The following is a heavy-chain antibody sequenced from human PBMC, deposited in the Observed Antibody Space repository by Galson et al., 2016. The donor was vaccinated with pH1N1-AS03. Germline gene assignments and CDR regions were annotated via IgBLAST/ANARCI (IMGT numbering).Heavy chain of an antibody. V-gene: IGHV3-7*01. J-gene: IGHJ4*02. CDR2: IRQDGSDK. D-gene: IGHD1-26*01. Sequence: SLRLSCAASGFTFSSSWMSWVRQAPGKGLEWVANIRQDGSDKYYVDSVRGRFTISRDNAKNSLYLQMNSLRAEDTAVYYCVKGGTNFDSWGPGTLVTVSS. CDR1: GFTFSSSW. CDR3: VKGGTNFDS.